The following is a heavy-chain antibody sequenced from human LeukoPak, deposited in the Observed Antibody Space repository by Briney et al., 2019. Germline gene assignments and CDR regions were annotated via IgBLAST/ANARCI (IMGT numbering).Heavy chain of an antibody. Sequence: GGSLRLSCAASGFTFSSYGMHWVRQAPGKGLEWVAVIWYDGSNKYYADSVKGRFTISRDNSKNTLYLQMNSLRAEDTAVYYCARDGRSSPRYYYDYWGQGTLVTVSS. J-gene: IGHJ4*02. V-gene: IGHV3-33*01. CDR2: IWYDGSNK. D-gene: IGHD6-6*01. CDR3: ARDGRSSPRYYYDY. CDR1: GFTFSSYG.